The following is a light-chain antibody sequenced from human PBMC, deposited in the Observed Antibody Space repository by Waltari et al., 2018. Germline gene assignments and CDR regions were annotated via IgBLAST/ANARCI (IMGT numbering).Light chain of an antibody. Sequence: QSVLTQQPSVSRAPGQRVTIPCTGSSSNTGAGYDIHWYQQLPGTAPKPLIYGNSNRPSGAPDRFCGSKSGTSASLSITVLQAEDEADDYCQSYDSSLRRSAWVFGGGTKLTVL. CDR1: SSNTGAGYD. CDR2: GNS. CDR3: QSYDSSLRRSAWV. V-gene: IGLV1-40*01. J-gene: IGLJ3*02.